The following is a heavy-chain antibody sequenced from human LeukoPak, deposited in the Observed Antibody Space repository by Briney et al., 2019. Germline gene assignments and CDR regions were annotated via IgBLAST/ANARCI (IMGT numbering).Heavy chain of an antibody. Sequence: PSETLSLTCTVSGGSVSSGSYYWSWIRQPPGKGLEWIGYIYYSGSTNYNPSLKSRVTISVDTSKNQFSLKLSSVTAADTAVYYCANGGYCSGGSCYSWPKYGTDVWGKGTTVTVSS. V-gene: IGHV4-61*01. CDR3: ANGGYCSGGSCYSWPKYGTDV. CDR1: GGSVSSGSYY. J-gene: IGHJ6*04. D-gene: IGHD2-15*01. CDR2: IYYSGST.